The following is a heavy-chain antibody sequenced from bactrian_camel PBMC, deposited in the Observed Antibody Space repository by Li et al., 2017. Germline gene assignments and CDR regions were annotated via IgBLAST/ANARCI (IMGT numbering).Heavy chain of an antibody. Sequence: VQLVESGGGLVQPGGSLRLPCAASGFTFSDYTMTWVRQAPGKGLEWVSDINSSGRNANYADSVKGRFTISKDYAKNTLYLQMNSLKPEDTAMYYCAFRFYDCYSGRWGHPNNFSYWGQGTQVTVS. CDR3: AFRFYDCYSGRWGHPNNFSY. CDR1: GFTFSDYT. D-gene: IGHD3*01. CDR2: INSSGRNA. J-gene: IGHJ6*01. V-gene: IGHV3S42*01.